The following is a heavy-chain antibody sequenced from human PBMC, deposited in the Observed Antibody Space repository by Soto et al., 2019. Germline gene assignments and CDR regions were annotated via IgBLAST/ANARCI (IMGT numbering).Heavy chain of an antibody. J-gene: IGHJ4*02. CDR3: ARLPVAYCSSTSCLDY. V-gene: IGHV1-46*01. Sequence: GTSVKVSCTASGYTFTSYYMHWVRQAPGQGLEWMGIINPSGGSTSYAQKFQGRVTMTRDTSTSTVYMELSSLRSEDTAVYYCARLPVAYCSSTSCLDYWGQGTLVTVSS. CDR1: GYTFTSYY. CDR2: INPSGGST. D-gene: IGHD2-2*01.